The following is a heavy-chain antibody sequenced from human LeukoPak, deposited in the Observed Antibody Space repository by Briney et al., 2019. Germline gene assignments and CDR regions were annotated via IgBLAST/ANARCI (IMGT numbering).Heavy chain of an antibody. CDR3: ARDRPYYYGSGSWRYYYGMDV. V-gene: IGHV3-33*01. CDR2: IWYDGSNK. D-gene: IGHD3-10*01. Sequence: GGSLRLSCAASGFTFSSYGMHWVRQAPGKGLEWVAVIWYDGSNKYYADSVKGRFTISRDNSKNTLYLQMNSLRAEDTAVYYCARDRPYYYGSGSWRYYYGMDVWGQRDHGHRLL. CDR1: GFTFSSYG. J-gene: IGHJ6*01.